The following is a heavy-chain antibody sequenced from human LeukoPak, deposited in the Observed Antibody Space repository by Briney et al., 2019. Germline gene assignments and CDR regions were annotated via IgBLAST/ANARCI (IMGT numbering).Heavy chain of an antibody. D-gene: IGHD4-17*01. Sequence: PRRSLRFSCAASGLTVSSNYMSWFHQAPGKGLEWLSVIYSGGSTYYADSVKGRFTISRDNSKNTLYLQMNSLRAEDTAVYYCARVPPNGAHFDYWGQGTLVTVSS. V-gene: IGHV3-66*02. CDR3: ARVPPNGAHFDY. CDR1: GLTVSSNY. CDR2: IYSGGST. J-gene: IGHJ4*02.